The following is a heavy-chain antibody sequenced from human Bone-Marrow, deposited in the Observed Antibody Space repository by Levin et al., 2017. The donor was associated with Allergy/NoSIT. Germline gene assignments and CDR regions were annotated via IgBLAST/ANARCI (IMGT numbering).Heavy chain of an antibody. CDR2: ISWNTNNI. CDR1: GFTSDNFA. J-gene: IGHJ4*02. Sequence: SLKISCLASGFTSDNFAMHWVRQSPGKGLEWVSTISWNTNNIAYADSVKGRFTISRDNANNSLHLQMNSLRVEDTAVYYCATPSRNSEALYWGQGTLVTVSS. CDR3: ATPSRNSEALY. V-gene: IGHV3-9*02. D-gene: IGHD2/OR15-2a*01.